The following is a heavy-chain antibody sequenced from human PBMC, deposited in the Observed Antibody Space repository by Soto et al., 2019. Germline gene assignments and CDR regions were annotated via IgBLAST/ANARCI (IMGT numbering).Heavy chain of an antibody. D-gene: IGHD3-3*01. J-gene: IGHJ4*02. CDR3: AASTFLSGVSGYFHLDF. CDR2: IIPIYDSP. Sequence: QVHLVQSGTEVKKPGSSVKVSCKASGDTFNNYAISWVRQAPGQGLQWMGGIIPIYDSPSYAQGSHNRVTLPDDRSTSTAHLELNGLTSEDTSVYYCAASTFLSGVSGYFHLDFWGQGTLVTVSS. V-gene: IGHV1-69*06. CDR1: GDTFNNYA.